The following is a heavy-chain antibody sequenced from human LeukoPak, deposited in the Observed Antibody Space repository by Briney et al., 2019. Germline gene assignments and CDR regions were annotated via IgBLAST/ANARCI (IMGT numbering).Heavy chain of an antibody. Sequence: PGGSLRLSCAASGFTFSSYGMHWVRQAPGKVLEWVAFIRYDGSNKYYADCVKGRFTISRDNSKNTLYLQMNSLRAEDTAVYYCAKTDYDFAGVWGQGTMVTVSS. V-gene: IGHV3-30*02. CDR3: AKTDYDFAGV. J-gene: IGHJ3*01. D-gene: IGHD3-3*01. CDR1: GFTFSSYG. CDR2: IRYDGSNK.